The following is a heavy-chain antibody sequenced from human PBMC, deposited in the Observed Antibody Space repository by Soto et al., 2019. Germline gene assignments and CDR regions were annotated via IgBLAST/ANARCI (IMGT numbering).Heavy chain of an antibody. CDR1: GYSFATSG. CDR3: ARAGQYYDASGYAN. CDR2: ISAYNGNS. J-gene: IGHJ4*02. D-gene: IGHD3-22*01. Sequence: QVKLVQSGAEVKKPGASIIVSCKASGYSFATSGMTWVRQAPGQGLEWVGWISAYNGNSNYDQNLQDRVTMTTDTSTTTAYLELRNLRCDDSAVYYCARAGQYYDASGYANWGQGTLVTVSS. V-gene: IGHV1-18*01.